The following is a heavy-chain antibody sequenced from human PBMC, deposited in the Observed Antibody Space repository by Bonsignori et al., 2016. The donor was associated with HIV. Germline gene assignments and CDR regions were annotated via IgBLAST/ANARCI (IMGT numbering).Heavy chain of an antibody. V-gene: IGHV3-33*03. Sequence: WIRQPPGKGLEWVAFTWIDGTEEYYADSVKGRFAISRDEFNHMVYLQMNSLRAEDTAVYYCAKDGFPDRWGHWFDSWGQGTLVTVSS. CDR3: AKDGFPDRWGHWFDS. J-gene: IGHJ5*01. D-gene: IGHD4-23*01. CDR2: TWIDGTEE.